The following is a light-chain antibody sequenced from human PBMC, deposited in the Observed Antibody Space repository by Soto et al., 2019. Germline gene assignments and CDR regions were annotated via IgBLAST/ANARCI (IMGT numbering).Light chain of an antibody. J-gene: IGKJ5*01. CDR3: QQRSNWPPIT. CDR1: QSVSSY. CDR2: DAS. Sequence: VLTQSPTTVSLTPWERAALFCRASQSVSSYLAWYQQKPGQAPRLLIYDASNRATGIPARFSGSGSGTDFTLTISSLEPEDFAVYYCQQRSNWPPITSAQRALLEI. V-gene: IGKV3-11*01.